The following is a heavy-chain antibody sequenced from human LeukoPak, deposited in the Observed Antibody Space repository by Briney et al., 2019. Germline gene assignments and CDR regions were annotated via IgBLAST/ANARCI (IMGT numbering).Heavy chain of an antibody. CDR2: IYYSGST. D-gene: IGHD2-21*02. CDR1: GGSISSRSYY. Sequence: KPSETLSLTCTVSGGSISSRSYYWGWIRQPPGKGLEWIGSIYYSGSTYYNPSLKSRVTISVDTSKNQFSLKLSSVTAADTAVYYCARSIDCGGDCYPEPIFDYWGQGTLVTVSS. J-gene: IGHJ4*02. V-gene: IGHV4-39*01. CDR3: ARSIDCGGDCYPEPIFDY.